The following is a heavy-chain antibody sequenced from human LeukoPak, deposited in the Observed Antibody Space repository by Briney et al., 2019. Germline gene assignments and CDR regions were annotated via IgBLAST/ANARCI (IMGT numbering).Heavy chain of an antibody. Sequence: GASVKVSCKASGGTFKNYAISWVRQAPGQGLEWMGGILPIFRTTNYAQKFQGRVTITADESTSTAYMELSSLRSEDTAVYYCARGSVLGYYDSSGYFDYWGQGTLVTVSS. CDR3: ARGSVLGYYDSSGYFDY. D-gene: IGHD3-22*01. CDR1: GGTFKNYA. J-gene: IGHJ4*02. CDR2: ILPIFRTT. V-gene: IGHV1-69*13.